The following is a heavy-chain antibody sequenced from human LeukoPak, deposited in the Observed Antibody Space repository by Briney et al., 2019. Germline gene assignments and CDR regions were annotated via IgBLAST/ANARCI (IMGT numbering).Heavy chain of an antibody. V-gene: IGHV3-33*01. CDR1: GFTFSSYG. CDR2: ILSDGSNK. CDR3: ARGSGSFSGGFDY. D-gene: IGHD1-26*01. J-gene: IGHJ4*02. Sequence: GGCLRLSRAASGFTFSSYGMHWVRQTPGKGLEWVAIILSDGSNKYYADSVKGRFTISRDNSKNTLYLQMNSLRAEDTAVYYCARGSGSFSGGFDYWGQGTLVTVYS.